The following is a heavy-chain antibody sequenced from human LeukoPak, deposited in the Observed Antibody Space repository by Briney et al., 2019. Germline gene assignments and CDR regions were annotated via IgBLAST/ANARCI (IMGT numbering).Heavy chain of an antibody. CDR1: GFTFSSYA. CDR2: ISGSGGST. J-gene: IGHJ4*02. CDR3: AKNHVLGYCSGGSCYEGDY. D-gene: IGHD2-15*01. Sequence: GGSLRLSCAASGFTFSSYAMSWVRQAPGKGLEWVSAISGSGGSTYHADSVKGRFTISRDNSKNTLYLQMNSLRAEDTAVYYCAKNHVLGYCSGGSCYEGDYWGQGTLVTVSS. V-gene: IGHV3-23*01.